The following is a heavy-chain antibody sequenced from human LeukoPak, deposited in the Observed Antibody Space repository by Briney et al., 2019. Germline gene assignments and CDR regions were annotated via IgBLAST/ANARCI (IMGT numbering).Heavy chain of an antibody. CDR1: GFTFKNAW. CDR2: INWNGGST. D-gene: IGHD3-22*01. CDR3: ARDELYYYDSSGPFDY. V-gene: IGHV3-20*04. J-gene: IGHJ4*02. Sequence: GGSLRLSCEASGFTFKNAWMIWVRQAPGKGLEWVSGINWNGGSTGYADSVKGRFTISRDNAKNSLYLQMNSLRAEDTALYYCARDELYYYDSSGPFDYWGQGTLVTVSS.